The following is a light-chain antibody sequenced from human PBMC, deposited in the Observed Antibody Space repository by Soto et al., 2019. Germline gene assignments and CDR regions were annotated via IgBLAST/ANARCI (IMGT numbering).Light chain of an antibody. J-gene: IGKJ4*01. CDR3: RQYFCYPLT. V-gene: IGKV1-8*01. CDR2: TAA. CDR1: QGISSH. Sequence: AIRMTQSPSSFSASTGDRVTITCRSSQGISSHLSCYQVQPRKAPMLLIYTAAYLESGVPSRFRDSISETQFTLTISSLQYEDSAVYYCRQYFCYPLTFGGGTKVEIK.